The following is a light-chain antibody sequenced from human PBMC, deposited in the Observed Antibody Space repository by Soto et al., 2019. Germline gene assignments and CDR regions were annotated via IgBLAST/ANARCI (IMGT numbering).Light chain of an antibody. J-gene: IGLJ1*01. CDR3: QSWDSSLSASV. CDR1: SSNIGPDYD. CDR2: GDS. Sequence: QSVLTQPPSVSGAPGQRATISCTGSSSNIGPDYDVHWYQQLPGTAPKLLIYGDSNRPSGVPDRFSGSRSGTSASLAITGLQAEDEADYYCQSWDSSLSASVFGSGTKVTVL. V-gene: IGLV1-40*01.